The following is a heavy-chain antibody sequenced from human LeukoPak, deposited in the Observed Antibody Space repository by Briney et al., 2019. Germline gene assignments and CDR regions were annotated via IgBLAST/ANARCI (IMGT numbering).Heavy chain of an antibody. J-gene: IGHJ4*02. D-gene: IGHD3-10*01. CDR1: GYTFTGYY. CDR3: ARGNYYGSGSYYLFDY. Sequence: ASVKVSCKASGYTFTGYYMHWVRQAPGQGLEWMGWINPNSGGTNYAQKFQGRVTMTRDTSISTAYMELSRLRSDDTAVYYCARGNYYGSGSYYLFDYWGQGTLVTVSS. CDR2: INPNSGGT. V-gene: IGHV1-2*02.